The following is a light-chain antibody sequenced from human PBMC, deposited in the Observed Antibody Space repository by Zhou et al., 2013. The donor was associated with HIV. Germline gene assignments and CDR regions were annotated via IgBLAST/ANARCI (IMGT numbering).Light chain of an antibody. CDR1: EGISNH. J-gene: IGKJ1*01. V-gene: IGKV1-27*01. Sequence: DIQMTQSPSSLSASIGDRVTITCRASEGISNHLAWYQQKPGKVPKLLIYGASTLQSGVPSRFSGSGSGTDFTLTISSLQPVDVATYYCQKYNSSPWTFGQGTKVEIK. CDR3: QKYNSSPWT. CDR2: GAS.